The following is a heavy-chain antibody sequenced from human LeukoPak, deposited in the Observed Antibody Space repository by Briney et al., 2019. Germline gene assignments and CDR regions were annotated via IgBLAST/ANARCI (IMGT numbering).Heavy chain of an antibody. D-gene: IGHD4-17*01. CDR1: GGSFSGYY. Sequence: PSETLSLTCAVYGGSFSGYYWSWIRQPPGKGLEWIGYIYYSGSTYYNPSLKSRVTISVDTSKNQFSLKLSSVTAADTAVYYCARGYGDYDLGWFDPWGQGTLVTVSS. CDR2: IYYSGST. CDR3: ARGYGDYDLGWFDP. V-gene: IGHV4-30-4*08. J-gene: IGHJ5*02.